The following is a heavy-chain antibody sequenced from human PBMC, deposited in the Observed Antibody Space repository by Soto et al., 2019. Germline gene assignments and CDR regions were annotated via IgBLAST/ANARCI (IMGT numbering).Heavy chain of an antibody. D-gene: IGHD2-8*01. V-gene: IGHV1-18*01. CDR3: AREASVLITAAQPSRFDS. CDR1: GYSFMKYG. J-gene: IGHJ4*01. CDR2: ISPYSGYT. Sequence: ASVKVSCKGFGYSFMKYGINWVRQAPGQGLEWVGWISPYSGYTHSAQKFHGRLTLTTDTAASTAYMELRILRSADTALYYCAREASVLITAAQPSRFDSWGHGTLVTVSS.